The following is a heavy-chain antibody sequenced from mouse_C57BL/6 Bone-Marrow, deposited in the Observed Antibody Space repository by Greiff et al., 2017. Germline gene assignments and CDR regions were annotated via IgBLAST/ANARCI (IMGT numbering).Heavy chain of an antibody. J-gene: IGHJ1*03. V-gene: IGHV1-15*01. CDR1: GYTFTDYE. D-gene: IGHD1-1*01. CDR2: IDPETGGT. Sequence: QVQLQQSGAELVRPGASVTLSCKASGYTFTDYEMHWVKQTPVHGLEWIGAIDPETGGTAYNQKFKGKAILTADKSSSTAYMEHSSLTSEESAVYYSSRWGTAIYRSTWYFDVWGTGTTGTVSS. CDR3: SRWGTAIYRSTWYFDV.